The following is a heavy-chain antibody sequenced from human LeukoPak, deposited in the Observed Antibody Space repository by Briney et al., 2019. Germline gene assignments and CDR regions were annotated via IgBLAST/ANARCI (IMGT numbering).Heavy chain of an antibody. CDR3: AKARTAMDHFDY. CDR1: GFSFSNYW. D-gene: IGHD5-18*01. CDR2: INSDGSST. J-gene: IGHJ4*02. Sequence: PGGSLRLSCAASGFSFSNYWMHWVRQAPGKGLVWVSRINSDGSSTTYADSVKGRFTISRDNSKKTLYLQMNSLRAEDTAVYYCAKARTAMDHFDYWGQGTLVTVSS. V-gene: IGHV3-74*01.